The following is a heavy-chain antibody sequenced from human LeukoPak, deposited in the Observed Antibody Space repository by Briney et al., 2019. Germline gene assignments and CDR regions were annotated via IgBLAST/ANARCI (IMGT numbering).Heavy chain of an antibody. Sequence: PGGSLRLSCAASGFTVSGNYMSWVRQAPGKGLEWVSVIYTAGSTYNADSVKGRFTISRDRSKNTLYLQMNTLTAEDTAVYFGAGGNTWPGLSYWGQGTLLTVSS. CDR1: GFTVSGNY. CDR2: IYTAGST. D-gene: IGHD6-25*01. J-gene: IGHJ4*02. CDR3: AGGNTWPGLSY. V-gene: IGHV3-53*01.